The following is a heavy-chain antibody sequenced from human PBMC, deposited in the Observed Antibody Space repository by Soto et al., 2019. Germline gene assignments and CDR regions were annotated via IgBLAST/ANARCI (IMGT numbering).Heavy chain of an antibody. CDR1: GFSLSTSGVG. J-gene: IGHJ4*02. CDR3: AHSLGVFALGY. D-gene: IGHD3-10*01. V-gene: IGHV2-5*01. CDR2: IYWNDDK. Sequence: QITLKESGPTLVKPTQTLTLTCTFSGFSLSTSGVGVGWIRQPPGKALEWLALIYWNDDKRYSPSLKSRLTITKDTSKNQVVHTMTNMDPVDTATYYWAHSLGVFALGYWGQGTLVTVSS.